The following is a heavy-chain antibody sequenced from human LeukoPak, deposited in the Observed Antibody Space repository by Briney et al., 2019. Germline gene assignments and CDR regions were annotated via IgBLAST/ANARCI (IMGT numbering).Heavy chain of an antibody. CDR2: ISGSGGST. CDR3: AKSIVGAPRAY. D-gene: IGHD1-26*01. J-gene: IGHJ4*02. Sequence: GGSLRLSCAASGFTFSSYAMSWFRQAPGKGLEWVSAISGSGGSTYYADSVKGRFTISRDNSKNTLYLQMNSLRAEDTAVYHCAKSIVGAPRAYWGQGTLVTVSS. V-gene: IGHV3-23*01. CDR1: GFTFSSYA.